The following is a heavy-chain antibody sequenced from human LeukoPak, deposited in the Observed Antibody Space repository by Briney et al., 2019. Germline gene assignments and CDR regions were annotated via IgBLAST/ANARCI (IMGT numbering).Heavy chain of an antibody. CDR3: ARRGYCGGDCYSDY. V-gene: IGHV5-51*01. CDR2: IYPGDSDT. D-gene: IGHD2-21*01. CDR1: GYSFASYW. Sequence: GESLKISCKSSGYSFASYWIGWVRQMHGKGLEWMGIIYPGDSDTRYSPSFQGQVTISADKSISTAFLQWSSLKASDTAMYYCARRGYCGGDCYSDYWGQGTLVTVSS. J-gene: IGHJ4*02.